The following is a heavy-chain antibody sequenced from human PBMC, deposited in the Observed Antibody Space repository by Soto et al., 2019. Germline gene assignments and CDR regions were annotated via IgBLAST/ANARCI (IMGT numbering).Heavy chain of an antibody. CDR3: ARESYSSEENWFDP. V-gene: IGHV1-8*03. Sequence: ASVKVSCKASGYIFSNYDINWVRQATGQGLEWMGWMNTGSGDTTYAQRFQGSVTITGDTSASTAYMDLSSLKSEDTALYYCARESYSSEENWFDPWGQGTLVTVSS. CDR1: GYIFSNYD. J-gene: IGHJ5*02. CDR2: MNTGSGDT. D-gene: IGHD6-13*01.